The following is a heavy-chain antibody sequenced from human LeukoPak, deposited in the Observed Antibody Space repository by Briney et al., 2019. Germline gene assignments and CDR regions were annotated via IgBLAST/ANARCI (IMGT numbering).Heavy chain of an antibody. CDR2: ISAYNGNT. J-gene: IGHJ6*04. CDR3: ARVGYCSSTSCDHYYYYGMDV. V-gene: IGHV1-18*04. D-gene: IGHD2-2*01. CDR1: GYTFTSYG. Sequence: ASVKVSCKASGYTFTSYGISWVQQAPGQGLEWMGWISAYNGNTNYAQRLQGRVTMTTDTSTSTAYMELRSLRSDDTAVYYCARVGYCSSTSCDHYYYYGMDVWGKGTTVTVSS.